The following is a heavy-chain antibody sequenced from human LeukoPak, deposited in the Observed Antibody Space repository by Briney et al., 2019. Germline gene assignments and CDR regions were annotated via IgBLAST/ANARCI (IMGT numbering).Heavy chain of an antibody. CDR3: ARDSGLGYSGYDLAW. D-gene: IGHD5-12*01. J-gene: IGHJ4*02. V-gene: IGHV3-7*05. Sequence: GGSLRLSCAVSGFTFSSYWMAWVRQAPGKGLEWVANIKQDGSEKYYVDSVKGRFTISRDNAKNSVFLQMNSLRAEDTAVYYCARDSGLGYSGYDLAWWGQGTLVTVSS. CDR1: GFTFSSYW. CDR2: IKQDGSEK.